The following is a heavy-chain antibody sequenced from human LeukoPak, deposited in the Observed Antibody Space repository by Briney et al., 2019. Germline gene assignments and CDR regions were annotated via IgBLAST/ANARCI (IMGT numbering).Heavy chain of an antibody. D-gene: IGHD2-8*01. CDR1: GGSISSGDYY. J-gene: IGHJ5*02. Sequence: SQTLSLTCSVSGGSISSGDYYWSWIRQSPEKGLEWIGFIYYSGSVFYNPSLKSRLAISVDSSVNQFSLTLTSVTAADTAVYYCDSGGRFSAAVTCYTTWFAGWGQGTLVTVSS. V-gene: IGHV4-30-4*01. CDR2: IYYSGSV. CDR3: DSGGRFSAAVTCYTTWFAG.